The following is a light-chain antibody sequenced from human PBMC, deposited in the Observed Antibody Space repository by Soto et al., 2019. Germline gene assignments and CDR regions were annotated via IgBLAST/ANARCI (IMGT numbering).Light chain of an antibody. CDR3: MQALQTPIT. Sequence: DIVRTQSRLPLPVTPGEPASISCRSSQSLLHSNGYNYLDWYLQKPGQSPQLLIYLGSNRASGVPDRFSGSGSGTDFTLKISRVEAEDVGVYYCMQALQTPITFGPGTKVDIK. J-gene: IGKJ3*01. CDR2: LGS. V-gene: IGKV2-28*01. CDR1: QSLLHSNGYNY.